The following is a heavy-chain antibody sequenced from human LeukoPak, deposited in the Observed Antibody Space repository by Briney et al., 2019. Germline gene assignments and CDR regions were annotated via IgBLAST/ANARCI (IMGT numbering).Heavy chain of an antibody. J-gene: IGHJ5*02. Sequence: SETLSLTCAVYGGFFSGYYWSWIRQPPGKGLDWIGEINHSGSTNYNTSLKSRATISVDTTKKHFAPKLSSVTAADRAVYYCARGRFDPWGQGTLVTVSS. V-gene: IGHV4-34*01. CDR3: ARGRFDP. CDR1: GGFFSGYY. CDR2: INHSGST.